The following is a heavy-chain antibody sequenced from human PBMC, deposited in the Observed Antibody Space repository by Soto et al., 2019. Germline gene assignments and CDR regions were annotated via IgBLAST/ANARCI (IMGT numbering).Heavy chain of an antibody. CDR1: GGSFSGYY. V-gene: IGHV4-34*01. CDR3: ARGREQWLVDAFDI. J-gene: IGHJ3*02. Sequence: QVQLQQWGAGLMESSETLSLTCAVSGGSFSGYYWSWIRQPPGKGLEWIGEIIHSGTTNYNPSLKSRVTMSVDTSKNQFSLKLNSVTAADTAVYYCARGREQWLVDAFDIWGQGTMVTVSS. D-gene: IGHD6-19*01. CDR2: IIHSGTT.